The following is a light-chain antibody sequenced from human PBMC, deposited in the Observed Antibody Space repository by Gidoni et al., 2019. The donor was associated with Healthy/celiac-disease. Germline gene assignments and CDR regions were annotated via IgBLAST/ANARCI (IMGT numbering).Light chain of an antibody. J-gene: IGKJ4*01. CDR2: KAS. Sequence: DIQLTQSPSTLSASVGYRVNITCRASQSISSWLAWYQQKPGTAPKLLIYKASSLESGVPSRFSGSGSGTEFTLTISSLQPDDFATYYCQQYNSYSLTFGGGTKVEIK. V-gene: IGKV1-5*03. CDR1: QSISSW. CDR3: QQYNSYSLT.